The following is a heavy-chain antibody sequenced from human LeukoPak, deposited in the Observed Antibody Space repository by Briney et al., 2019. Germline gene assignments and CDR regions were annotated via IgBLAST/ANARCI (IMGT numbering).Heavy chain of an antibody. V-gene: IGHV4-30-2*01. CDR2: IYHSGST. Sequence: SETLSLTCTVSGGSISSGGYYWSWIRQPPGKGLEWIGYIYHSGSTYYNPSLKSRVTISVDRSKNQFSLKLSSVTATDTAVYYCARGTDYYFDYWGQGTLVTVSS. D-gene: IGHD1-14*01. J-gene: IGHJ4*02. CDR3: ARGTDYYFDY. CDR1: GGSISSGGYY.